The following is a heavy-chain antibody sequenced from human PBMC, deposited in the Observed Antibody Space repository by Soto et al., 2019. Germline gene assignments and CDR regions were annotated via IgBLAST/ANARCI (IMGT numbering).Heavy chain of an antibody. CDR1: GYTFTNYG. J-gene: IGHJ5*02. V-gene: IGHV1-18*04. D-gene: IGHD1-1*01. CDR2: ISAYNGAT. CDR3: ARASLGTETTAWLDP. Sequence: ASVKVSCKASGYTFTNYGISWLRQAPGQGLEWMGWISAYNGATDFAQKVQGRVTLTTDTSTSTAYMELWSLTSADTAIYYCARASLGTETTAWLDPWGQGTLVTVSS.